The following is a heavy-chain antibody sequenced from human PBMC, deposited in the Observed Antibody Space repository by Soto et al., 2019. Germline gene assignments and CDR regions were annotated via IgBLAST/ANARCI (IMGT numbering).Heavy chain of an antibody. CDR2: VYSSGGT. CDR1: GGSMSSYD. CDR3: ARGQQFFDWFDP. Sequence: SVTLSLTCTVSGGSMSSYDWTWIRQPAGKGLEWIGRVYSSGGTHYNPSLKSRVTISLDTSKNQLSLRLLSVTDADTGVYYGARGQQFFDWFDPWGQGTLVTVSS. D-gene: IGHD3-3*01. V-gene: IGHV4-4*07. J-gene: IGHJ5*02.